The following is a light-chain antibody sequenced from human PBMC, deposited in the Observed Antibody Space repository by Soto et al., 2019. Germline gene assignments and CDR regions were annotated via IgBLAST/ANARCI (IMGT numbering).Light chain of an antibody. CDR3: CSYAGSYTIL. CDR1: NNDVGNYDY. CDR2: DVT. J-gene: IGLJ2*01. Sequence: QSALTQPRSVSGSPGQSVTISCTGTNNDVGNYDYLSWYQQHPGKAPKLIIYDVTKRPSGVPDRFSAFKSGNTASLTISGLQAEDEADYYCCSYAGSYTILFGGGTKLTVL. V-gene: IGLV2-11*01.